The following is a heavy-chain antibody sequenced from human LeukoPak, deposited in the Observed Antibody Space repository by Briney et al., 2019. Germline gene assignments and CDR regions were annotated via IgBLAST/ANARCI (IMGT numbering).Heavy chain of an antibody. CDR1: GYTFTGYY. D-gene: IGHD2-15*01. J-gene: IGHJ6*02. CDR2: INPNSGGT. Sequence: ASVKVPCKASGYTFTGYYMHWVRQAPGQGLEWMGWINPNSGGTNYAQKFQGRVTMTRDTSISTAYMELSRLRSDDTAVYYCARGPPSVGGYYYGMDVWGQGTTVTVSS. CDR3: ARGPPSVGGYYYGMDV. V-gene: IGHV1-2*02.